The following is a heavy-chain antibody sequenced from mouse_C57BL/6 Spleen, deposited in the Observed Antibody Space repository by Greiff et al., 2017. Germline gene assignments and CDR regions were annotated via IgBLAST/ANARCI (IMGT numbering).Heavy chain of an antibody. J-gene: IGHJ3*01. D-gene: IGHD1-2*01. V-gene: IGHV2-2*01. CDR1: GFSLTSYG. Sequence: VQLKESGPGLVQPSQSLSITCTVSGFSLTSYGVHWVRQSPGKGLEWLGVIWRGGSTDYNAAFISRLSISKDNSKSQVFFKMNSLQADDTAIYYCARTAYPAWFAYWGQGTLVTVSA. CDR3: ARTAYPAWFAY. CDR2: IWRGGST.